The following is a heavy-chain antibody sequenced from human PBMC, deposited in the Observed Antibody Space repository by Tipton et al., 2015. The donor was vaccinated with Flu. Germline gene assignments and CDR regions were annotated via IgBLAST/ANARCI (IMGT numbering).Heavy chain of an antibody. D-gene: IGHD6-6*01. CDR3: ARAWGSSSSSYYYYYGMDV. CDR1: GYTFTSYD. V-gene: IGHV1-8*01. CDR2: MNPNSGNT. Sequence: QVQLVQSGAEVKKPGASVKVSCKASGYTFTSYDINWVRQATGQGLEWMGWMNPNSGNTGYAQKFQGRVTMTRNTSISTAYMELSSLRSEDTAVYYCARAWGSSSSSYYYYYGMDVWGQGTTVTVSS. J-gene: IGHJ6*02.